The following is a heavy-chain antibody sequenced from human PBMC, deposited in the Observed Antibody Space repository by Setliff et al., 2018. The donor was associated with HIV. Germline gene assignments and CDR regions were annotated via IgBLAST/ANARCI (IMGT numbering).Heavy chain of an antibody. CDR3: ARSPRIGVAGEFEY. V-gene: IGHV4-61*08. J-gene: IGHJ4*02. CDR1: GGSISSGGFY. Sequence: PSETLSLTCTVTGGSISSGGFYWSWIRQHPGKGLEWIGYIYNSGSVNHNPSLNSRVTISVDTSKNQFSLKVNSVTAADTAVYYCARSPRIGVAGEFEYWGQGTLVTVSS. D-gene: IGHD6-19*01. CDR2: IYNSGSV.